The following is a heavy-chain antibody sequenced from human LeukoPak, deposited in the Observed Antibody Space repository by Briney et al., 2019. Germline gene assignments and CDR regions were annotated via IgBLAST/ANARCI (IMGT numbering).Heavy chain of an antibody. CDR1: GFTFSSYS. D-gene: IGHD6-13*01. Sequence: GGSLRLSCAASGFTFSSYSMNWVRQAPGKGLEWVSSISSSSSYIYYADSVKGRFTISRDNAKNSLYLQMNSLRVEDTAVYYCARAFGIAAARLDYWGQGTLVTVSS. CDR2: ISSSSSYI. J-gene: IGHJ4*02. CDR3: ARAFGIAAARLDY. V-gene: IGHV3-21*01.